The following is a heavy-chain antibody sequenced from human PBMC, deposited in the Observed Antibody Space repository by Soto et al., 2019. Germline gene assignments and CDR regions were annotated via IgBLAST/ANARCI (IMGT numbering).Heavy chain of an antibody. CDR2: IYYSGNI. CDR1: GDSISSLY. D-gene: IGHD6-19*01. J-gene: IGHJ4*02. Sequence: PSETLSLTCTVSGDSISSLYWSWIRQPPGKGLEWIGYIYYSGNINYNPSLKSRVTISVDPSKNQFSLRLSSVTAADTAVYYCAKSLWDTSGWKTDYWGQGTLVTVSS. V-gene: IGHV4-59*01. CDR3: AKSLWDTSGWKTDY.